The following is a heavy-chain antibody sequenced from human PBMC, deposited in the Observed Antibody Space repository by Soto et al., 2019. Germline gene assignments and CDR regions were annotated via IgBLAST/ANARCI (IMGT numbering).Heavy chain of an antibody. CDR1: GFSFDDYG. V-gene: IGHV3-9*01. CDR2: ISWNSGDI. D-gene: IGHD2-2*03. CDR3: AKDNELDREGAVDY. Sequence: EVQLVESGGGSVQPGRSLRLSCAASGFSFDDYGMHWVRQGPGKGLEWVSGISWNSGDIYYADSVKGRFTISRDNAKRSMYLQMHSLRTEDTALYYCAKDNELDREGAVDYWGPGILVTVSS. J-gene: IGHJ4*02.